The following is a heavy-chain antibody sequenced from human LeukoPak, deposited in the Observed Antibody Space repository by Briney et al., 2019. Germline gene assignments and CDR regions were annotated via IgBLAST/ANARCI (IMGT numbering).Heavy chain of an antibody. V-gene: IGHV3-23*01. CDR3: AKDLSVAGFDI. CDR1: GFTFSSYS. Sequence: GGSLRLSCAASGFTFSSYSMNWVRQTPGKGLEWVSAISGSGGSTYYADSVKGRFTISRDNSKNTLYLQMNSLRAEDTAVYYCAKDLSVAGFDIWGQGRMVTVSS. J-gene: IGHJ3*02. CDR2: ISGSGGST. D-gene: IGHD6-19*01.